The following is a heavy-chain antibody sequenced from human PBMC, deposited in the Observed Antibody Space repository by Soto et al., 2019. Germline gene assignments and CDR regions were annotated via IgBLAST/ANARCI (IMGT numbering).Heavy chain of an antibody. D-gene: IGHD3-3*01. CDR1: GGSISSYY. CDR2: IYYSGST. Sequence: SETLSLTCTVSGGSISSYYWSWIRQPPGKGLEWIGYIYYSGSTNYNPSLKSRVTISVDTSKNQFSLKLSSVTAADTAVYYCARDLNRDYDFWSGYYTQWGQGTLVTVSS. V-gene: IGHV4-59*01. CDR3: ARDLNRDYDFWSGYYTQ. J-gene: IGHJ4*02.